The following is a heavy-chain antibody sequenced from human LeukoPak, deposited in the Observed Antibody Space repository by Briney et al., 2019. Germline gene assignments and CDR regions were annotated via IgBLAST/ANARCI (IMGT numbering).Heavy chain of an antibody. CDR1: GFTFSNFS. Sequence: PGGSLRLSCTASGFTFSNFSMNWVRQAPGKGLEWVSSVTSRSSFMYSADSVKGRFTTSRDNAKSSLYLQMNSLGAEDTAVYYCARSYSGYAFDAFDIWGRGTMVTVSS. CDR3: ARSYSGYAFDAFDI. J-gene: IGHJ3*02. CDR2: VTSRSSFM. V-gene: IGHV3-21*01. D-gene: IGHD5-12*01.